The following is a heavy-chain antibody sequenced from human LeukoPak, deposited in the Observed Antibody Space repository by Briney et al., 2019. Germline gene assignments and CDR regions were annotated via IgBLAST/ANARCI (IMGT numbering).Heavy chain of an antibody. V-gene: IGHV3-13*04. CDR2: IGTAGDT. D-gene: IGHD2-15*01. Sequence: GGSLRLSCAASGFTFSNYDMHWVRQTIRKGLEWVSVIGTAGDTYYPGSVKGRFTISRDNSKNTLYPQMNSLRAEDTAVYYCARELVDDAFDIWGQGTMVTVSS. J-gene: IGHJ3*02. CDR3: ARELVDDAFDI. CDR1: GFTFSNYD.